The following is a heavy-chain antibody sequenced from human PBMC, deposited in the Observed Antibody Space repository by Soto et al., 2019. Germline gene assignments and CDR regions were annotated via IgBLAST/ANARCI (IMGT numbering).Heavy chain of an antibody. CDR3: ARGMAAATPGFGN. CDR1: GFTFSSYR. D-gene: IGHD2-15*01. J-gene: IGHJ4*02. V-gene: IGHV3-21*01. Sequence: EVQLVESGGGLVKPGGSLRLSCAASGFTFSSYRMNWVRQAPGKGLEWVSSISSSSSYIYYADSVKGRFTISRDNAKNSLYLQMNSLRAEDTAVYYCARGMAAATPGFGNWGQGTLVTVSS. CDR2: ISSSSSYI.